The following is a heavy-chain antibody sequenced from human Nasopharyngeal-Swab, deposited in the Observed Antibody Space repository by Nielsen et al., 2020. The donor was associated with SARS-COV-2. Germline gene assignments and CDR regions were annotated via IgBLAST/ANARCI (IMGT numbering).Heavy chain of an antibody. CDR3: ARLPSAWGRRDFDY. D-gene: IGHD6-19*01. J-gene: IGHJ4*02. Sequence: GESLKISCAASGFTFSTYGMIWVRQAPAKGLEWVSWIRSSVSYIYYADSVKGRFTISRDNAKNALYLQMSSLRAEDTAVYYCARLPSAWGRRDFDYWGQGTLVTVSS. V-gene: IGHV3-21*06. CDR2: IRSSVSYI. CDR1: GFTFSTYG.